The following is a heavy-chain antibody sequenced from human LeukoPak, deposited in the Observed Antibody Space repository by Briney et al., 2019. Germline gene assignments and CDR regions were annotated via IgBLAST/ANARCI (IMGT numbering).Heavy chain of an antibody. D-gene: IGHD2-21*01. CDR2: INPNSGGT. Sequence: ASVKVSCKASGYTFTGYYMHWVRQAPGQGLEWMGWINPNSGGTNYAQNFQGRVTMTRDTSVSTAYMELSRLRSDDTAVYYCASNREYCGGDCYSYDAFDFWGQGTMVTVSS. CDR3: ASNREYCGGDCYSYDAFDF. J-gene: IGHJ3*01. V-gene: IGHV1-2*02. CDR1: GYTFTGYY.